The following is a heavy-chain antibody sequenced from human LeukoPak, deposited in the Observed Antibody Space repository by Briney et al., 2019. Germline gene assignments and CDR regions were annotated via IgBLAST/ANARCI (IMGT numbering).Heavy chain of an antibody. CDR3: AITGYSSSWYYYYYMDV. V-gene: IGHV1-8*01. CDR2: MNPNSGNT. J-gene: IGHJ6*03. D-gene: IGHD6-13*01. Sequence: ASVKVSCKASGYTFTSYDIHWVRQATGQGLEWMGWMNPNSGNTGYAQKFQGRVTMTRNTSISTAYMELSSLRSEDTAVYYFAITGYSSSWYYYYYMDVWGKGTTVTVSS. CDR1: GYTFTSYD.